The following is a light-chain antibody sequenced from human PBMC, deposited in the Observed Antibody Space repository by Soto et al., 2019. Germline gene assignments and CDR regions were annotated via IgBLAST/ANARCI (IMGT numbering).Light chain of an antibody. CDR1: QSINTW. J-gene: IGKJ1*01. CDR3: QQYNSYPCT. Sequence: DIQMTQSPSTLSASVGDRVTITCRASQSINTWLAWYQQKPGKAPKLLIYKASTLESGVPSRFSGSGSGTEFTLTISCLQPDDFATYYCQQYNSYPCTFGQGTKVEIK. CDR2: KAS. V-gene: IGKV1-5*03.